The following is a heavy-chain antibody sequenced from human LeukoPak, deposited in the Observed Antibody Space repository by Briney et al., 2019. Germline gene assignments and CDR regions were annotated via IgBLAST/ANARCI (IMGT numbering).Heavy chain of an antibody. D-gene: IGHD3-9*01. J-gene: IGHJ5*02. Sequence: TSETLSLTCAVSGGSISGYYWSWIRQPPGKGLEWIAYIHYSGSTNYNPSLKSRVTISVDTSKNQFSLKLSSVTAADTAVYYCARVVAMYYDILTGPNNWFDPWGQGTLVTVSS. CDR2: IHYSGST. V-gene: IGHV4-59*01. CDR3: ARVVAMYYDILTGPNNWFDP. CDR1: GGSISGYY.